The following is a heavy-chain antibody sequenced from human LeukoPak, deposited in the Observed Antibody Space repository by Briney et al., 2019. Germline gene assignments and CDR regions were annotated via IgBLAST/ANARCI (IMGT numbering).Heavy chain of an antibody. D-gene: IGHD1-26*01. Sequence: PGRSLRLSCAASGFTFSSYGMHWVRQAPGKGLEWVAVISYDGSNKYYADSVKGRFTISRDNSKNTLYLQMNSLRAEDTAVYYCAKDSETHPFDYWGQGTLVTVSS. CDR3: AKDSETHPFDY. V-gene: IGHV3-30*18. CDR1: GFTFSSYG. CDR2: ISYDGSNK. J-gene: IGHJ4*02.